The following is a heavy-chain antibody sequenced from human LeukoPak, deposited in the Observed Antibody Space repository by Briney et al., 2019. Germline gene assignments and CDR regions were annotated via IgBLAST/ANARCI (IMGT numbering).Heavy chain of an antibody. CDR1: DYSISSGYY. V-gene: IGHV4-38-2*02. CDR3: ARVVVPAAMGDY. CDR2: IYYSGST. Sequence: SETLSLTYTVSDYSISSGYYWGWIRQPPGKGLEWIGSIYYSGSTYYNPSLKSRVTISVDTSKNQFSLKLSSVTAADTAVYYCARVVVPAAMGDYWGQGTLVTVSS. J-gene: IGHJ4*02. D-gene: IGHD2-2*01.